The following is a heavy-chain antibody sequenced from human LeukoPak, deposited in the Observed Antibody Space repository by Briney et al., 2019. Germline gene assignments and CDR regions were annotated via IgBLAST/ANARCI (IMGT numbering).Heavy chain of an antibody. CDR1: GFTFSSCA. V-gene: IGHV3-30-3*01. J-gene: IGHJ4*02. CDR3: ARDRAGVPAAPGDY. D-gene: IGHD2-2*01. CDR2: ISYDGSNK. Sequence: PGRSLRLSCAASGFTFSSCAMHWVRQAPGKGLEWVAVISYDGSNKYYADSVKGRFTISRDNSKNTLYLQMNSLRAEDTAVYYCARDRAGVPAAPGDYWGQGTLVTVSS.